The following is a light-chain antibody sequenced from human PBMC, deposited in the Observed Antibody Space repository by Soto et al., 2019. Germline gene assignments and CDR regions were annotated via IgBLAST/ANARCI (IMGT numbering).Light chain of an antibody. V-gene: IGKV3-20*01. J-gene: IGKJ2*01. CDR1: RSVASRY. Sequence: EIVLTHSPGTLSLSPGERAALSCRASRSVASRYLAWYQQKPGQAPRLLIYGASSRATGIPDRFSGSGSGTDFTLTSSRLEPEDFAVYHCHQYGYSPNTFGQGTKLEIK. CDR2: GAS. CDR3: HQYGYSPNT.